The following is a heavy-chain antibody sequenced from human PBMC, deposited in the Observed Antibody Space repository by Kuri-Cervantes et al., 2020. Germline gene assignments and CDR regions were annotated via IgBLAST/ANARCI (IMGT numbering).Heavy chain of an antibody. J-gene: IGHJ3*02. CDR2: IYYSGST. Sequence: SETLSLTCTVSGGSISSYYWSWIRQPPGKGLEWIGYIYYSGSTNYNPSLKSRVTISVDTSKNQFSLKLSSMTAADTAVYYCARWPIVVVGAGTPEAFDIWGQGTMVTVSS. CDR3: ARWPIVVVGAGTPEAFDI. V-gene: IGHV4-59*13. CDR1: GGSISSYY. D-gene: IGHD2-15*01.